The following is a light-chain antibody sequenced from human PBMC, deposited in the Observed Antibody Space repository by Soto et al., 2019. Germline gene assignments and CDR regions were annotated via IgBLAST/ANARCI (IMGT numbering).Light chain of an antibody. CDR1: QSVSSY. J-gene: IGKJ1*01. CDR3: QQYGSSRWT. V-gene: IGKV3-20*01. CDR2: GAS. Sequence: EILLTQSPATLSLSPGERATLSWRASQSVSSYLAWYQQKPGQAPRLLIYGASSRATGIPDRFSGSGSGTDFTLTISRLQPEDFAVYYCQQYGSSRWTFGQGTKVDIK.